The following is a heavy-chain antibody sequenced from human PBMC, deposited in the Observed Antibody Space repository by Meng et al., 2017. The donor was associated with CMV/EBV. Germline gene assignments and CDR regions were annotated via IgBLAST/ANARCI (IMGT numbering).Heavy chain of an antibody. D-gene: IGHD3-3*01. V-gene: IGHV4-39*07. J-gene: IGHJ4*02. Sequence: SISSSSYYWGWIRQPPGKGLEWIGSIYYSGSTYYNPSLKSRVTISVDTSKIQFSLKLSSVTAADTAVYYCASGPYYDFWSGYYTFDYWGQGTLVTVSS. CDR3: ASGPYYDFWSGYYTFDY. CDR2: IYYSGST. CDR1: SISSSSYY.